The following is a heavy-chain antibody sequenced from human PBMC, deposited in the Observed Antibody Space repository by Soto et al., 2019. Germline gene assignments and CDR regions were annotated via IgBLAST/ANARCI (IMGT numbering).Heavy chain of an antibody. Sequence: SETLSLTCTVSGGSISSYYWSWIRQPPGKGLEWIGYIYYSGSTNYNPSLKSRVTISVDTSKNQFSLKLSSVTAADTAVYYCARGNRRADFDYWGQGTLVTVSS. J-gene: IGHJ4*02. CDR2: IYYSGST. CDR1: GGSISSYY. V-gene: IGHV4-59*01. CDR3: ARGNRRADFDY.